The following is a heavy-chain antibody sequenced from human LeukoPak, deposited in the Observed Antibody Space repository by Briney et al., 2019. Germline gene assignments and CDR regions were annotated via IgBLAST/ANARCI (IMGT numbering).Heavy chain of an antibody. CDR3: ARDRAQQLRVAFDI. D-gene: IGHD6-13*01. Sequence: SETLSLTCTVSGGSISSGSYYWSWIRQPAGKGLEWIGRIYTSGSTNYNPSLKSRVTISVDTSKNQFSLKLSSVTAADTAVYYCARDRAQQLRVAFDIWGQGTMVTVSS. J-gene: IGHJ3*02. V-gene: IGHV4-61*02. CDR2: IYTSGST. CDR1: GGSISSGSYY.